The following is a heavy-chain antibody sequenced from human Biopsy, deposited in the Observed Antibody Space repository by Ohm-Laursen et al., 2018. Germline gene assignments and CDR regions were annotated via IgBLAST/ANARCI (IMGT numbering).Heavy chain of an antibody. J-gene: IGHJ6*02. CDR1: GFTFSTYG. CDR3: ARSRGSSGIATIYYYGMDV. CDR2: ISSSSDNI. D-gene: IGHD3-10*01. V-gene: IGHV3-21*01. Sequence: SLRLSCAASGFTFSTYGMNWVRQAPGKGLEWVSTISSSSDNIYYVDSVKGRFTISRDNAKNSLYLQMNSLRAEDTAVYYCARSRGSSGIATIYYYGMDVWGQGTTVTVSS.